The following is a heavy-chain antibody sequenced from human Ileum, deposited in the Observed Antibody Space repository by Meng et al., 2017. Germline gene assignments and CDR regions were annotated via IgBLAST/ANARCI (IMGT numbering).Heavy chain of an antibody. CDR2: IYDSGST. J-gene: IGHJ4*02. V-gene: IGHV4-31*03. CDR1: GGSISSGGYY. CDR3: ARGGTAYFDY. Sequence: QVQLQESGPVLVKPSQTLSLTCTVSGGSISSGGYYWSWIRQRPGKGLEWIGYIYDSGSTYYNPSLKSRIAISGDTSKNQFSLNLSSVTAADTAVYYCARGGTAYFDYWGQGTLVTVSS. D-gene: IGHD1-1*01.